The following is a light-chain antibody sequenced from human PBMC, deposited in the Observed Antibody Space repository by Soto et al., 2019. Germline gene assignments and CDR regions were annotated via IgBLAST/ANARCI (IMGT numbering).Light chain of an antibody. J-gene: IGKJ4*01. CDR3: QQANSFPRT. CDR1: QGINSW. CDR2: AVS. V-gene: IGKV1-12*01. Sequence: DIPMTQSPSSVSASVGDRVTITCRASQGINSWLAWYQQKPGKAPKLLIYAVSSLQGGVPSRFSGSGSGTDFTLTISSLQPEDVATYYCQQANSFPRTFGGGTTVEIK.